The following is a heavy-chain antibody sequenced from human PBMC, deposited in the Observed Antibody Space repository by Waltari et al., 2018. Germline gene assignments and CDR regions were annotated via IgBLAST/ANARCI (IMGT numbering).Heavy chain of an antibody. V-gene: IGHV1-8*01. J-gene: IGHJ2*01. CDR3: ASALLDMWSFDL. CDR1: GYTFTSYD. CDR2: MNPTSGNT. D-gene: IGHD2-15*01. Sequence: QVQLVQSGAEVKKPGASVKVSCKASGYTFTSYDIHWVRQATGQGLEWMGWMNPTSGNTGYAQKFQGRVTMTRNTSISTAYMELSSLRSEDTAVYYCASALLDMWSFDLWGRGTLVTVSS.